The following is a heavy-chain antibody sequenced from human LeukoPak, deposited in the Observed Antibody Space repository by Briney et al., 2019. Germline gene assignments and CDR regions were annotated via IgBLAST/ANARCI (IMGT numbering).Heavy chain of an antibody. CDR3: AKAEGYDILTGLDY. CDR1: GFTFSSYT. CDR2: IGASDGST. J-gene: IGHJ4*02. D-gene: IGHD3-9*01. V-gene: IGHV3-23*01. Sequence: GGSLRLPCATSGFTFSSYTVRWVRQAPGKALECVSRIGASDGSTYYTDSVKGRLTISRANSKNTLYLQMNSLRTEDTAIYYCAKAEGYDILTGLDYCGQGTLVTVSS.